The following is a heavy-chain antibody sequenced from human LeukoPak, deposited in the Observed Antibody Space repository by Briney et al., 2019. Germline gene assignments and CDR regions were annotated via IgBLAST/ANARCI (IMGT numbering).Heavy chain of an antibody. CDR3: ARALLYCSSTSCYRGGFDY. J-gene: IGHJ4*02. CDR2: IYYDGSIE. CDR1: GFTFSNVW. V-gene: IGHV3-33*08. Sequence: GGSLRLSCAASGFTFSNVWMNWVRQAPGKGLEWAAVIYYDGSIEYYADSVKGRFTISRDNAKNSLYLQMNSLRAEDTAVYYCARALLYCSSTSCYRGGFDYWGQGTLVTVSS. D-gene: IGHD2-2*01.